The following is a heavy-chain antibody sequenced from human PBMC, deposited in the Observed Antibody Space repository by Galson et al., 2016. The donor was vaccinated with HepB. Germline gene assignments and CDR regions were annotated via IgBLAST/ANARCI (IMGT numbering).Heavy chain of an antibody. CDR2: VFYGGNS. Sequence: SETLSLTCTVSGGSISRNSYYWGWIRQPPGKGLEWIGSVFYGGNSYYNPSLNSRAAISVDTSNDQFSLKLTSVTAADTAMYYCAVKYFYGSGSYFFGAWGQGTLVSVSS. J-gene: IGHJ5*02. D-gene: IGHD3-10*01. CDR3: AVKYFYGSGSYFFGA. V-gene: IGHV4-39*01. CDR1: GGSISRNSYY.